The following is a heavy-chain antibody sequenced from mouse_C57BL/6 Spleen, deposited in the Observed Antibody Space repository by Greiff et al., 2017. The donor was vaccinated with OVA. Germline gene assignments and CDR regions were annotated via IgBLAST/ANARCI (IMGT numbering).Heavy chain of an antibody. CDR2: IDPSDSYT. V-gene: IGHV1-69*01. Sequence: VQLQQPGAELVMPGASVKLSCKASGYTFTSYWMHWVKQRPGQGLEWIGEIDPSDSYTNYNQKFKGKSTLTVDKSSSTAYMQLSSLTSEDSAVYYCAIYPPYFDYWGQGTTLTVSS. D-gene: IGHD1-1*01. CDR3: AIYPPYFDY. J-gene: IGHJ2*01. CDR1: GYTFTSYW.